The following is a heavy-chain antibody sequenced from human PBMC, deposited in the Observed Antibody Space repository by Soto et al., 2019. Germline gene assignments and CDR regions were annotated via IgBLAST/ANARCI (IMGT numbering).Heavy chain of an antibody. Sequence: PGESLKISCKGSGYSFTSYWISWVRQMPGKGLEWMGRIDPSDSYTNYSPSFQGHVTISADKSISTAYLQWSSLKASDTAMYYCARHKLNYDILTEHHYYYYYGLDVWGQGTTVTVSS. J-gene: IGHJ6*02. V-gene: IGHV5-10-1*01. CDR2: IDPSDSYT. CDR3: ARHKLNYDILTEHHYYYYYGLDV. D-gene: IGHD3-9*01. CDR1: GYSFTSYW.